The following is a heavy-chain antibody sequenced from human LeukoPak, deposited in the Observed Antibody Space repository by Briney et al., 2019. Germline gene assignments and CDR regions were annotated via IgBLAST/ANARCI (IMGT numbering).Heavy chain of an antibody. CDR3: TRHARVVPATGVDV. J-gene: IGHJ6*02. Sequence: SETLSLTCTVSGDSINNSPYYWAWIRQPPGKGLEWIGSIYYSGTTYYNPSLKSRVTISVDPPKNEASLKVPSVTAADTAIYYCTRHARVVPATGVDVWGQGTTVTVSS. V-gene: IGHV4-39*01. CDR2: IYYSGTT. D-gene: IGHD2-2*01. CDR1: GDSINNSPYY.